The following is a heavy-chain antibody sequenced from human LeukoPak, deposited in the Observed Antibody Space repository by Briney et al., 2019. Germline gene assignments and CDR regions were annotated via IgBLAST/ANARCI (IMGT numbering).Heavy chain of an antibody. D-gene: IGHD5-24*01. CDR2: IYYSGST. J-gene: IGHJ4*02. CDR1: GGSISSYY. V-gene: IGHV4-59*01. CDR3: ARESEGRDGYNTYY. Sequence: SETLSLTCTVSGGSISSYYWSWIRQPPGKGLEWIGYIYYSGSTNYNPSLKSRVTISVDTSKNQFSLKLSSVTAADTAVYYCARESEGRDGYNTYYWGQGTLVTVSS.